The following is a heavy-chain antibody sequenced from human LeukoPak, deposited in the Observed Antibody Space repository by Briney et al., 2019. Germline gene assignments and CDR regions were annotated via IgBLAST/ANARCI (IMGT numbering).Heavy chain of an antibody. D-gene: IGHD1-26*01. V-gene: IGHV4-38-2*02. Sequence: SETLSLTCTVSGYSISSGYYWGWIRQPPGKGLEWIGSIYQGGSTYYNPSLRSRVTISVDTSKNQFSLKLSSVTAADTAVYYCARAGGSFRPFDYWGQGTLVTVSS. CDR2: IYQGGST. J-gene: IGHJ4*02. CDR3: ARAGGSFRPFDY. CDR1: GYSISSGYY.